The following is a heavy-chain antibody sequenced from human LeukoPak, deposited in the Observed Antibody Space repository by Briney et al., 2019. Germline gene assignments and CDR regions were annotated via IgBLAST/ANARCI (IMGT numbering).Heavy chain of an antibody. Sequence: PSETLSLTCAVYGGSFSGYYWSWIRQPPGKGLEWIGEINHSGSTNYNPSLKSRVTISVDTSKNQFSLKLSSVTAADTAVYYCANLDSSDYYYVFDYWCQGTLVTVSS. J-gene: IGHJ4*02. D-gene: IGHD3-22*01. CDR3: ANLDSSDYYYVFDY. V-gene: IGHV4-34*01. CDR2: INHSGST. CDR1: GGSFSGYY.